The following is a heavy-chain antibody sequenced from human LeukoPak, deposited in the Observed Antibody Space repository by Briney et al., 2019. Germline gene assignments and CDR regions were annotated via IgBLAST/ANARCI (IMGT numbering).Heavy chain of an antibody. CDR3: ARAGATAGTTPLDY. J-gene: IGHJ4*02. Sequence: ASVKVSCKASGYTFTSYGISWVRQAPGQGLEWVGWISAYNGNTNYAQKLQGRVTMTTDTSTSTAYMELRSLRSDDTAVYYCARAGATAGTTPLDYWGQGTLVTVSS. CDR2: ISAYNGNT. D-gene: IGHD6-13*01. CDR1: GYTFTSYG. V-gene: IGHV1-18*01.